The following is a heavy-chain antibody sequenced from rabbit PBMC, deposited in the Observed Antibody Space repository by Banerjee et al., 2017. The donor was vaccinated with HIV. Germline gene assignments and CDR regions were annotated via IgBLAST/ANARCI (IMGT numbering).Heavy chain of an antibody. CDR2: IYGGSSGST. J-gene: IGHJ4*01. D-gene: IGHD4-2*01. CDR1: GFSFSSTYW. Sequence: QEQLEESGGDLVKPEGSLTLTCTASGFSFSSTYWICWVRQAPGKGLEWIACIYGGSSGSTYYASWAKGRFTISKTSSTTVTLQMTSLTAADTATYFCAREFGSRWGLWGPGTLVTVS. CDR3: AREFGSRWGL. V-gene: IGHV1S45*01.